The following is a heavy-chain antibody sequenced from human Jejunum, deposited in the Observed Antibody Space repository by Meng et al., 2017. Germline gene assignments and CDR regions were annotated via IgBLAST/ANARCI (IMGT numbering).Heavy chain of an antibody. D-gene: IGHD3-10*01. J-gene: IGHJ4*02. CDR1: GGSFSGYY. V-gene: IGHV4-34*09. Sequence: QVQVQESGPGRVKPSQTLSLTCAVYGGSFSGYYCGWIRQAPGKGLEWIGDIDHSGSTNYNPSLKNRVTISVDTSRNQISLNLNSVTAADTAVYYCARGGDPRAYYFDYWGQGNLVTVSS. CDR3: ARGGDPRAYYFDY. CDR2: IDHSGST.